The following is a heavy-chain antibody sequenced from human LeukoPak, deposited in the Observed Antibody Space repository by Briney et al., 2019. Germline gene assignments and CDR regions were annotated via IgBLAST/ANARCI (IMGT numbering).Heavy chain of an antibody. J-gene: IGHJ4*02. V-gene: IGHV1-2*02. CDR1: GYTFTSYY. CDR2: INPNSGGT. D-gene: IGHD3-22*01. Sequence: ASVKVSCKASGYTFTSYYMHWVRQAPGQGLEWMGWINPNSGGTNYAQKFQGRVTMTRDTSISTAYMELSRLRSDDTAVYYCARDDYDSSGYPFDYWGQGTLVTVSS. CDR3: ARDDYDSSGYPFDY.